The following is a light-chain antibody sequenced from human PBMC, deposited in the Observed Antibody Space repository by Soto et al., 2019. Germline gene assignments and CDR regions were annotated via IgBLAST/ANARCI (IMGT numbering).Light chain of an antibody. V-gene: IGLV4-69*01. J-gene: IGLJ1*01. Sequence: QSVLTQSPSASASLGASVTLTCTLSSGHSSYAIAWHQQQPEKGPRYLMKLNSDGSHSKGDGIPDRFSGSSSGAERYLTISSLQSEDEADYYCQTWGTGMRVFGTGTKLTVL. CDR2: LNSDGSH. CDR1: SGHSSYA. CDR3: QTWGTGMRV.